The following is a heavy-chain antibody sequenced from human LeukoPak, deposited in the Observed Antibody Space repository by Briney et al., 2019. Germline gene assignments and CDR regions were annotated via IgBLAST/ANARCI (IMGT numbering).Heavy chain of an antibody. Sequence: SVKVSCKASVGTFSSYAISRVRQAPGQGLEWMGGIIPIFGTANYAQKFQGRVTITADESTSTAYMELSSLRSEDTAVYYCARDVLTGPDYYYYGMDVWGQGTTVTVSS. CDR3: ARDVLTGPDYYYYGMDV. J-gene: IGHJ6*02. CDR1: VGTFSSYA. D-gene: IGHD3-10*01. CDR2: IIPIFGTA. V-gene: IGHV1-69*13.